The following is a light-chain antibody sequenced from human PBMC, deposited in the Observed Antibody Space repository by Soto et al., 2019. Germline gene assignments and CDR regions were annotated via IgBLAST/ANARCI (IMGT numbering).Light chain of an antibody. CDR2: GAT. J-gene: IGKJ2*01. CDR1: QRVSGSS. V-gene: IGKV3-20*01. Sequence: VLTQSPGTLSLSPGDRATFSCRSSQRVSGSSLAWYQQKPGQAPRVLFYGATTRATGVPDRFSANGSGADFTLTISRLEPGDFGVYHCQQYGNSPSFGPGTKLEIK. CDR3: QQYGNSPS.